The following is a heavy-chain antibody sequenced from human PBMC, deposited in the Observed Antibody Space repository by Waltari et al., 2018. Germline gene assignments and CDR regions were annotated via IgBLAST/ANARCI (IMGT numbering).Heavy chain of an antibody. CDR3: ARDGRLTGYSYGFRFAFDI. Sequence: QVQLQESGPGLVKPSQTLSLTCPVSGGSLSSGSYYWSWIRQPAGKGLEWIGRIYTSGSTNYNPSLKSRVTISVDTSKNQFSLKLSSVTAADTAVYYCARDGRLTGYSYGFRFAFDIWGQGTMVTVSS. CDR2: IYTSGST. J-gene: IGHJ3*02. V-gene: IGHV4-61*02. CDR1: GGSLSSGSYY. D-gene: IGHD5-18*01.